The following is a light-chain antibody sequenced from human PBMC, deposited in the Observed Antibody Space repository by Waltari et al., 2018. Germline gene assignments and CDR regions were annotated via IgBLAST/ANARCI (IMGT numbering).Light chain of an antibody. V-gene: IGLV1-51*01. CDR1: TSNTGSIF. CDR3: GTWDSSLNAVL. J-gene: IGLJ2*01. CDR2: DNN. Sequence: QSVLTQPPSVSAPPGQKVTISCPAGTSNTGSIFLSWYQPLPGTAPKLLISDNNRRPSGIPERFSGSKSGTSATLGITGLQTGDEADYFCGTWDSSLNAVLFGGGTKLTVL.